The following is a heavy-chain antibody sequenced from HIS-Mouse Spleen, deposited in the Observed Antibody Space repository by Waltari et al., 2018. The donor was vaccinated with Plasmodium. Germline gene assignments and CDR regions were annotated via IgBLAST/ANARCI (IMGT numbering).Heavy chain of an antibody. D-gene: IGHD6-13*01. Sequence: EVQLVESGGGLVQPGGSMRSPCAAPGFTGQGSWLHWVRQAPGKGLVWVSRINSDGSSTSYADSVKGRFTISRDNAKNTLYLQMNSLRAEDTAVYYCARTIAAAGTGDAFDMWGQGTMVTVSS. CDR1: GFTGQGSW. CDR3: ARTIAAAGTGDAFDM. J-gene: IGHJ3*02. V-gene: IGHV3-74*01. CDR2: INSDGSST.